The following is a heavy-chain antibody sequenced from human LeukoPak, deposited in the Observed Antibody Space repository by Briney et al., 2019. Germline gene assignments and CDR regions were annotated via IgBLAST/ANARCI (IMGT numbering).Heavy chain of an antibody. CDR3: ARVRLDRSERNLDAFEN. CDR2: IYSGGST. CDR1: EFTVSSNY. D-gene: IGHD1-14*01. J-gene: IGHJ3*02. Sequence: GGSLRLSCAASEFTVSSNYMSWVCQAPGKGLEWVSSIYSGGSTYYADSVKGRFTISRDNSKNMVYLQMNSLRAEDTAVYFCARVRLDRSERNLDAFENWGQGTMVTVSS. V-gene: IGHV3-53*01.